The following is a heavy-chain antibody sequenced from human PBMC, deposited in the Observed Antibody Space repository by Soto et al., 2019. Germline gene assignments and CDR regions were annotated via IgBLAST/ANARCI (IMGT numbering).Heavy chain of an antibody. CDR3: ARGLSGYYYPIYDY. V-gene: IGHV4-34*01. D-gene: IGHD3-22*01. J-gene: IGHJ4*02. Sequence: SETLSLTCAVYGGSFSGYYWSWIRQPPGKGLEWIGEINHSGSTNYNPSLKSRVTISVDTSKNQFSLKLSSVTAADTAVYYCARGLSGYYYPIYDYWGQGTLVTVSS. CDR2: INHSGST. CDR1: GGSFSGYY.